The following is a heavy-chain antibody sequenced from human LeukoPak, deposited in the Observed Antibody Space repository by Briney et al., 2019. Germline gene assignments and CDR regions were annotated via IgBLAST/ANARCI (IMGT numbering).Heavy chain of an antibody. J-gene: IGHJ4*02. V-gene: IGHV1-2*02. CDR3: ARRPIVGVPAPIDY. Sequence: ASVKVSCKASGYTFADYYIHWVRQAPGQGPEWMGLINPNTGGTNYAQKFQGRVTMTRDTSITTAYMELSRLRSDDTAVYYCARRPIVGVPAPIDYWGQGNLVTASS. CDR1: GYTFADYY. D-gene: IGHD2-2*01. CDR2: INPNTGGT.